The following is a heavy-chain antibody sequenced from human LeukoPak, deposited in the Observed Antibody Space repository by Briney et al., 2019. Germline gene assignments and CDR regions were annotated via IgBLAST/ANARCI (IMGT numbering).Heavy chain of an antibody. CDR3: ARGRPHYYDSSGYWGSGMDV. D-gene: IGHD3-22*01. Sequence: GGSLRLSCAASGFTVSSNYMSWVRQAPGKGLEWVSVIYSGGSTYYADSVKGRFTISRDNSKNTLYLQMNSLRAEDTAVYYCARGRPHYYDSSGYWGSGMDVRGQGTTVTVSS. V-gene: IGHV3-66*02. CDR2: IYSGGST. CDR1: GFTVSSNY. J-gene: IGHJ6*02.